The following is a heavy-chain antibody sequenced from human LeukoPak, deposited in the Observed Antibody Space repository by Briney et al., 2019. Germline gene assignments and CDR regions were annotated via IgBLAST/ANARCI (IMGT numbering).Heavy chain of an antibody. D-gene: IGHD3-22*01. Sequence: PGGSLRLSCATSGFTFSSYGMHWVRQAPGKGLEWVAVIWYDGSNKYYADSVKGRFTISRDNSKNTLYLQMNSLRAEDTAVYYCARDYYYDSSLYGMDVWGQGTTVTVSS. CDR2: IWYDGSNK. J-gene: IGHJ6*02. CDR3: ARDYYYDSSLYGMDV. CDR1: GFTFSSYG. V-gene: IGHV3-33*01.